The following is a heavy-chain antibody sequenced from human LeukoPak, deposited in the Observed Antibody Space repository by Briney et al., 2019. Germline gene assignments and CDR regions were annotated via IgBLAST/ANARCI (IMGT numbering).Heavy chain of an antibody. CDR1: GFPFSSYA. CDR2: ISGSGGST. V-gene: IGHV3-23*01. Sequence: ARSLRLSCAASGFPFSSYAMTWVRQVPGKGLEWVSGISGSGGSTYHADSVKGRFTISRDNSKNTLYLQMNSLRAEDTAIYYCAKDVSSGYYSRFDYWGQGTLVTVSS. J-gene: IGHJ4*02. D-gene: IGHD3-22*01. CDR3: AKDVSSGYYSRFDY.